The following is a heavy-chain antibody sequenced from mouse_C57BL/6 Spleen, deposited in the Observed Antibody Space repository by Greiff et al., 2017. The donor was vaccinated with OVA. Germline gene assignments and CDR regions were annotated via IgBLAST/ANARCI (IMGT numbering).Heavy chain of an antibody. D-gene: IGHD3-1*01. V-gene: IGHV1-4*01. Sequence: QVQLQQSGAELARPGASVKMSCKASGYTFTSYTMHWVKQRPGQGLEWIGYINPSSGYTKYNQKFKDKATLTADKSSSTAYMQLSSLTSEDSAVYYCARNGLPGFFDYWGQGTTLTVSS. CDR2: INPSSGYT. CDR3: ARNGLPGFFDY. J-gene: IGHJ2*01. CDR1: GYTFTSYT.